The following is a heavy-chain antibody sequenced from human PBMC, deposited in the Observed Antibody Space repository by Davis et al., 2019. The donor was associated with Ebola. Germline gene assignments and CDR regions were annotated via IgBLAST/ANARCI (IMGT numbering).Heavy chain of an antibody. CDR1: GFTFSSYS. Sequence: PGGSLRLSCAASGFTFSSYSMNWVRQAPGKGLEWVSYISSSSSTIYYADSVKGRFTISRDNSKNTLYLQMNSLRAEDTAVYYCAAGAWGSDAFDIWGQGTMVTVSS. CDR3: AAGAWGSDAFDI. V-gene: IGHV3-48*01. CDR2: ISSSSSTI. D-gene: IGHD7-27*01. J-gene: IGHJ3*02.